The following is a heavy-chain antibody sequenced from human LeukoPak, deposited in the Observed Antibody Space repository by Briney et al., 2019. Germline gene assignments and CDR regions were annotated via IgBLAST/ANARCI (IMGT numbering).Heavy chain of an antibody. CDR3: AKGGHFNFDY. J-gene: IGHJ4*02. Sequence: GGALRLSCAASGFTFSTYWMKWVRQAPGKGLEWVASIKEDGSDKYYVDSVKGRFSISRDNAKNSLYLQMNSLRTEDTAVYYCAKGGHFNFDYWGQGTLVTVSS. CDR1: GFTFSTYW. V-gene: IGHV3-7*01. D-gene: IGHD5-12*01. CDR2: IKEDGSDK.